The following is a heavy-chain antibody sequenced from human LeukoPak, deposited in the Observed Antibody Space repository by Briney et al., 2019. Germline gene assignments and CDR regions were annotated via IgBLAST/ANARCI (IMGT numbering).Heavy chain of an antibody. CDR2: IYYSGST. D-gene: IGHD3-10*01. J-gene: IGHJ3*02. CDR1: GGSISSYY. CDR3: ARDRGRWPHYAFDI. Sequence: SETLSLTCTVSGGSISSYYWSWIRQPPGKGLEWIGYIYYSGSTNYNPSLKSRVTISVDTSKNQFSLKLSSVTAADTAVYYCARDRGRWPHYAFDIWGHGTMVTVSS. V-gene: IGHV4-59*01.